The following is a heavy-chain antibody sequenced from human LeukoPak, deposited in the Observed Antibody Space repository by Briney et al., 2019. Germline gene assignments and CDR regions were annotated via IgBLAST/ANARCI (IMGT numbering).Heavy chain of an antibody. D-gene: IGHD3-10*01. CDR2: FDPEDGET. J-gene: IGHJ3*02. CDR3: ATDSITMVRGAEYDAFDI. CDR1: GYTLTELS. V-gene: IGHV1-24*01. Sequence: ASVKVSCKVSGYTLTELSMHWVRQAPGKGLEWMGGFDPEDGETIYAQKFQGRVTMTEDTSTDTAYMELSSLRSEDTAVYYCATDSITMVRGAEYDAFDIWGQGTMVTVSS.